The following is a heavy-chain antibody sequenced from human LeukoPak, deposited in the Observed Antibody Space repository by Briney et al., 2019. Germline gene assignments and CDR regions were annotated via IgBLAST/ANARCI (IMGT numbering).Heavy chain of an antibody. Sequence: NPSETLSLTCTVSGGSISSSSYYWRWIRQPPGKGLEWIGSIYYSGSTYYNPSLKSRVTISVDTSKNQFSLKLSSVTAADTAVYYCAGDSYYYDSSGFWGQGTLVTVSS. CDR2: IYYSGST. J-gene: IGHJ4*02. CDR1: GGSISSSSYY. D-gene: IGHD3-22*01. V-gene: IGHV4-39*01. CDR3: AGDSYYYDSSGF.